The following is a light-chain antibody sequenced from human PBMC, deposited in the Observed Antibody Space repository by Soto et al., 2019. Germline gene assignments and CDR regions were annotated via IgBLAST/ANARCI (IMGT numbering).Light chain of an antibody. CDR3: QQYNNWPLT. CDR2: DAS. Sequence: EIVMTQSPATLSVSPGDRATLSCRASPSVDNDLAWYQQKPGQPPRPLIYDASTRATGIPARFSGSQSGTEFTLTNSSLLSEDFAVYSCQQYNNWPLTFGGGTKVEIK. CDR1: PSVDND. V-gene: IGKV3D-15*01. J-gene: IGKJ4*01.